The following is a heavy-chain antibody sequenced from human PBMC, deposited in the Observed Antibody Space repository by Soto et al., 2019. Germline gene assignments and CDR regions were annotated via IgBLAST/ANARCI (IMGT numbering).Heavy chain of an antibody. CDR1: GFTFSGFL. CDR2: IRGSGSKT. V-gene: IGHV3-7*01. Sequence: GGALRLSCAASGFTFSGFLMSWVRQAPGKGLEWMANIRGSGSKTYYADSVKGRFTISRDNAKNSLYLQMNSLRAEDTAVYYCARAPDIVVVVAATYIDYWGQGTLVNVSS. CDR3: ARAPDIVVVVAATYIDY. D-gene: IGHD2-15*01. J-gene: IGHJ4*02.